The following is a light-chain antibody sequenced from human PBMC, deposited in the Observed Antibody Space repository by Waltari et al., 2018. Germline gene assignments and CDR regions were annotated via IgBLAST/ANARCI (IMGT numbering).Light chain of an antibody. CDR3: SSYTSSSTVV. CDR1: SSDVGGYYS. V-gene: IGLV2-14*01. CDR2: EVS. J-gene: IGLJ2*01. Sequence: QSSLTQPASVSGSPGQSIPISCTGTSSDVGGYYSVSWYLQHPGKAPKLMIYEVSNRPSGVSNRFSGSKSGNTASLTISGLQAEDEADYYCSSYTSSSTVVFGGGTKLTVL.